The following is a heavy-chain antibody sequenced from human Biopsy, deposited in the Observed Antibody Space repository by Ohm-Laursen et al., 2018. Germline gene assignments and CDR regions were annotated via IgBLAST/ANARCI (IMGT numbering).Heavy chain of an antibody. CDR1: GGSFSGYF. Sequence: GTLSLTCAVYGGSFSGYFWTWIRQAPGKGLEWIGEIDHTGGTNYNPSLKSRVNISQDRSKNQFSLRLDSVTAADTAVYYCARSVDITVVRGYYFDFWGQGTLVTVSS. V-gene: IGHV4-34*01. D-gene: IGHD3-10*01. CDR2: IDHTGGT. J-gene: IGHJ4*02. CDR3: ARSVDITVVRGYYFDF.